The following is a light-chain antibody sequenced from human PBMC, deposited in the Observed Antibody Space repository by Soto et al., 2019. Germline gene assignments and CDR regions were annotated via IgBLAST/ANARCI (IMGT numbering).Light chain of an antibody. Sequence: QSALTPPRAVSVSPGQAVTISCTGTSSDVGGWNYVSWFQHHPGKAPQLMIYHVGERPSGVPDRFSGSKSGNTASLTISGVQAEDEADYYCGSYAGSYSWIFGGGTKLTVL. CDR3: GSYAGSYSWI. CDR1: SSDVGGWNY. J-gene: IGLJ2*01. V-gene: IGLV2-11*01. CDR2: HVG.